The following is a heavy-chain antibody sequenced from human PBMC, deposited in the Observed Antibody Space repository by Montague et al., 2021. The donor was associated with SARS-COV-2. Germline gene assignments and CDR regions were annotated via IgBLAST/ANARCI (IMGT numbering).Heavy chain of an antibody. CDR1: GGSITGYY. J-gene: IGHJ3*02. V-gene: IGHV4-59*01. D-gene: IGHD4-23*01. CDR3: ARDHPCGGPRGAYDI. CDR2: IYDGGAV. Sequence: SETLSLTCTVSGGSITGYYWSWLRRSPGKGLEWIAYIYDGGAVXXXPSXXXRVTISTDTSKNQLSLKVNSVTAADTAVYYCARDHPCGGPRGAYDIWGQGTVVTVSS.